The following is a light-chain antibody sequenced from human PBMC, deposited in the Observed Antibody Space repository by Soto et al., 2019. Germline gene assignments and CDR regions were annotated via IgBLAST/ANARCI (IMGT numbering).Light chain of an antibody. Sequence: EIVLKQSPGTLSVSPGERATLSCRTSQSVSSKLDWYQQKPGQAPRLLFYGASTGATGIPARFSGSGSETEFTLSISSLQSEDFAVYYCQQYNNWPGTFGQGTKVEIK. V-gene: IGKV3-15*01. CDR2: GAS. CDR1: QSVSSK. J-gene: IGKJ1*01. CDR3: QQYNNWPGT.